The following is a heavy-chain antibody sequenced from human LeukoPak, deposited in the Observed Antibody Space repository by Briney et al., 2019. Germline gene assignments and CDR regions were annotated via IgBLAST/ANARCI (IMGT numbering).Heavy chain of an antibody. J-gene: IGHJ4*02. CDR3: ARANHFDWFKPTSIYFDY. V-gene: IGHV1-2*04. CDR2: INPNSGGT. CDR1: GYTFTGYY. Sequence: ASVKVSCKASGYTFTGYYMHWVRQAPGQGLEWMGWINPNSGGTNYAQKFQGWVTMTRDTSISTAYMELSRLRSDGTAVYYCARANHFDWFKPTSIYFDYWGQGTLVTVSS. D-gene: IGHD3-9*01.